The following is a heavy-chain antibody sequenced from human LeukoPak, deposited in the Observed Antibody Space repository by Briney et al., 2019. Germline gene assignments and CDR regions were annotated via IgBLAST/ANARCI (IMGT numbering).Heavy chain of an antibody. CDR1: GFTFSSYA. V-gene: IGHV3-23*01. J-gene: IGHJ4*02. CDR2: ISGSGGST. D-gene: IGHD2-8*01. Sequence: GGSLRLSCAASGFTFSSYAMSWVRQAPGKGLEWVSVISGSGGSTSYADSVKGRFTVSRDNSKNMLYLQMNSLRAEDTAIYYCAKEGDIVLMVYAMAIDYWGQGTLVTVSS. CDR3: AKEGDIVLMVYAMAIDY.